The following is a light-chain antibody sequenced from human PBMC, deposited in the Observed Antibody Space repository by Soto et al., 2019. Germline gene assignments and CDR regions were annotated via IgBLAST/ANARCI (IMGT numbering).Light chain of an antibody. CDR2: GAS. CDR3: HQYGSSRLFT. Sequence: EIVLTQSPGTLSLSPGERATLSCRASQSVSSIYLAWYQQKFGQAPRLLMYGASRRATGIPDRFSGSGSGTDFTLTISRLEPEDFAVYYCHQYGSSRLFTFGPGTKVDIK. V-gene: IGKV3-20*01. CDR1: QSVSSIY. J-gene: IGKJ3*01.